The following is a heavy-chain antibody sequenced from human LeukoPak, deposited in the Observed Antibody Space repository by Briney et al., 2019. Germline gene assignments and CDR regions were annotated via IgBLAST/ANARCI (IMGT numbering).Heavy chain of an antibody. D-gene: IGHD3-3*01. J-gene: IGHJ6*02. CDR1: GYTFTSYD. CDR2: MNPNSGNT. V-gene: IGHV1-8*01. CDR3: ARGPPIFGVVIAYYYYGMDV. Sequence: ASVKVSCKASGYTFTSYDINWVRQATGQGLEWMGWMNPNSGNTGYAQKFQGRVTMTRNTSISTAYMELSSLRSEDTAVYYCARGPPIFGVVIAYYYYGMDVWGQGTTVTVSS.